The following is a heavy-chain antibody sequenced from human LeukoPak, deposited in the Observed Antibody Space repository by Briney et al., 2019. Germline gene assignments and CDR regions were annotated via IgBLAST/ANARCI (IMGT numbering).Heavy chain of an antibody. CDR2: IYPGDSDT. V-gene: IGHV5-51*01. Sequence: GESLKISCQGSGYRFTSYWIGWVRQLPGKGLAWMGIIYPGDSDTRYSPSFQGEVTISADKSISTAYLQWSSLKASDTAMYYCARHHTPPGTTVTTFTFDPWGQGTLVTVSS. J-gene: IGHJ5*02. CDR3: ARHHTPPGTTVTTFTFDP. D-gene: IGHD4-11*01. CDR1: GYRFTSYW.